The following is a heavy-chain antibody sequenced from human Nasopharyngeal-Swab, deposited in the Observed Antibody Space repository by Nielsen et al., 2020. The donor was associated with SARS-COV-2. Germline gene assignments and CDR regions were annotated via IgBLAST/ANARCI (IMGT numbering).Heavy chain of an antibody. D-gene: IGHD4-17*01. CDR2: ISSSSSYT. V-gene: IGHV3-11*03. Sequence: GESLKISCAASGFIFSNYAMSWVRQAPGKGLEWVSYISSSSSYTNYADSVKGRFTISRDNAKNSLYLQMNSLRAEDTAVYYCASGWSTVTGFGYWGQGTLVTVSS. CDR3: ASGWSTVTGFGY. J-gene: IGHJ4*02. CDR1: GFIFSNYA.